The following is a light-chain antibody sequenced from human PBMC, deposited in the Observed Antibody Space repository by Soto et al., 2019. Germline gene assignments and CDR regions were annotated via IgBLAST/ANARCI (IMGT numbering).Light chain of an antibody. Sequence: QAVVTQPPSVSGSPGQSVTISCTGTGSDVGSYNRVSWYQQSPGTAPKLMIYEVTTRPSGVPGRFSGSKSGDTASLTISGLQAEDEADYYCTSYTSSNTWVFGGGTQLTVL. V-gene: IGLV2-18*02. CDR2: EVT. CDR3: TSYTSSNTWV. J-gene: IGLJ3*02. CDR1: GSDVGSYNR.